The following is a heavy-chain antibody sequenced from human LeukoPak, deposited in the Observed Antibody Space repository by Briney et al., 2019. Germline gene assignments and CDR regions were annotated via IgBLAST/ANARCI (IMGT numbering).Heavy chain of an antibody. Sequence: GGSLRLSCAASGFTFSDYEMNWVRQASEKGLEWVSCISAGAGVIFYADSVKGRFSITRDNAKNSLFLQMNSLRAEDTAVYYCARVRTTDTLTGYKQELDYWGRGTLVTVSS. D-gene: IGHD3-9*01. CDR2: ISAGAGVI. J-gene: IGHJ4*02. CDR1: GFTFSDYE. CDR3: ARVRTTDTLTGYKQELDY. V-gene: IGHV3-48*03.